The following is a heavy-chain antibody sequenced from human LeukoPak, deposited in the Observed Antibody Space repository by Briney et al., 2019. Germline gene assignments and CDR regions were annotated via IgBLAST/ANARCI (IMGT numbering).Heavy chain of an antibody. CDR3: AQDRGARYPFGMDV. V-gene: IGHV3-23*01. D-gene: IGHD2-2*01. CDR2: IGGGGTT. Sequence: PGGSLRLSCAASGLTFSTYAVRWIRQAPGKGLEWVSSIGGGGTTSYADSVKGRFTISRDLSKITVYLQMNSLRAEDTAVYYCAQDRGARYPFGMDVWGQGTTVTVSS. CDR1: GLTFSTYA. J-gene: IGHJ6*02.